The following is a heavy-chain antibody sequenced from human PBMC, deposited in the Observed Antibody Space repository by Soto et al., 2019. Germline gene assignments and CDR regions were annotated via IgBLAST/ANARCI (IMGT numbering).Heavy chain of an antibody. Sequence: QVQLQQWGAGLLKPSETLSLTCAVYGGSFSGYYWSWIRQPPGKGLEWIGEINHSGSTNYNPSLKSRVTISVDTSXXXXXXXXXXXXXXXXXXXXXXXXXXXXXXXXXXXXXXXXEYFQHWGQGTLVTVSS. CDR1: GGSFSGYY. V-gene: IGHV4-34*01. CDR2: INHSGST. CDR3: XXXXXXXXXXXXXXXXXXXEYFQH. J-gene: IGHJ1*01.